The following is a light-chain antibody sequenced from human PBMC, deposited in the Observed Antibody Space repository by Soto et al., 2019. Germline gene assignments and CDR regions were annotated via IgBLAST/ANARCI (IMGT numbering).Light chain of an antibody. CDR2: GAS. Sequence: EIVLTQSPGTLSLSPGERATLSCRASQTITNSYLAWYQQKPGQAPRLLIYGASSRATGIPDRFSGSGSGTDFTLTISRLEPEDFAVHYCQQYAGSPRTFGQGTKLEIK. CDR3: QQYAGSPRT. J-gene: IGKJ2*01. CDR1: QTITNSY. V-gene: IGKV3-20*01.